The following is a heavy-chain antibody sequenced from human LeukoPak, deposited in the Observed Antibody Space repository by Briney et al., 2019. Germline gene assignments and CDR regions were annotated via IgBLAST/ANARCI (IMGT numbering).Heavy chain of an antibody. D-gene: IGHD6-13*01. CDR2: ISSGSTTI. V-gene: IGHV3-48*04. CDR1: GFTLSRYS. CDR3: ARMWGSSWSYFDY. J-gene: IGHJ4*02. Sequence: GGSLRLSCTASGFTLSRYSMNWVRQAPGKGLEWVSYISSGSTTIYYADSVKGRFTISRDNAKNSLYLQMNSLRAEDTAVYFCARMWGSSWSYFDYWGQGTLVTVSS.